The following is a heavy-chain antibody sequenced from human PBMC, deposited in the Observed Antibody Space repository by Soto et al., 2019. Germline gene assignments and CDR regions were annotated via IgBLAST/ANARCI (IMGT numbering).Heavy chain of an antibody. Sequence: PGGSLRLSCAASGFICGAHAMSWVRQAPGKGLEWVSAINWVGGSTNYADSMKGRFTISRDNAKNSLYLQISSLRAEDTALYYCARHGGTPDLYFDYWGQGTPVTVSS. CDR3: ARHGGTPDLYFDY. D-gene: IGHD3-16*01. J-gene: IGHJ4*02. CDR2: INWVGGST. CDR1: GFICGAHA. V-gene: IGHV3-20*04.